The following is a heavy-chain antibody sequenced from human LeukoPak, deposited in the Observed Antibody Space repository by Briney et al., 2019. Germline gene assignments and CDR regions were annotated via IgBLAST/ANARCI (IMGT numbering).Heavy chain of an antibody. Sequence: SQTLSLTCTVSGVSISSGGYYWNWIRQHPGKGLEWIGYIYNSGSPYYNPSLKSRVTISVDTSKNQFSVRLSSVTAADTAVYYCARAPQTYCSITACYIFDYWGQGTLVTVSS. CDR3: ARAPQTYCSITACYIFDY. D-gene: IGHD2-2*01. V-gene: IGHV4-31*02. CDR1: GVSISSGGYY. CDR2: IYNSGSP. J-gene: IGHJ4*02.